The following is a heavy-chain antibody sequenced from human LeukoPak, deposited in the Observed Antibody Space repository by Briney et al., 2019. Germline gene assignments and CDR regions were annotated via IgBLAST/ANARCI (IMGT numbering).Heavy chain of an antibody. Sequence: KPSETLSLTCSVSGGSISSFYWSWIRQPPGKGLEWIGSLYYSETTNSNPSLKSRVTISVDTSKNQFSLKLSSVTAADTAVYYCARAPYSSGWYAYFDFWGQGTLVTVSS. CDR3: ARAPYSSGWYAYFDF. D-gene: IGHD6-19*01. V-gene: IGHV4-59*01. CDR2: LYYSETT. CDR1: GGSISSFY. J-gene: IGHJ4*02.